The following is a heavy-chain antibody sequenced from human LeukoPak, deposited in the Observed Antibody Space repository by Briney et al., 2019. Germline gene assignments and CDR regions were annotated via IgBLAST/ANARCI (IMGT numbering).Heavy chain of an antibody. CDR3: ARDGSGADGLDI. Sequence: SETLSLTCAVYGGSFSGYYWGWIRQPPGKGLEWIGKINHSGRTNYNPSLKSRVTISVDTSKNQFSLKLSSVTAADTAVYYCARDGSGADGLDIWGQGTMVTVSP. CDR1: GGSFSGYY. V-gene: IGHV4-34*01. CDR2: INHSGRT. J-gene: IGHJ3*02.